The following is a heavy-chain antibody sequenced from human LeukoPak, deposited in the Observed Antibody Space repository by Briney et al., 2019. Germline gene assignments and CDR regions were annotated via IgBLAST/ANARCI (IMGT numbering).Heavy chain of an antibody. Sequence: SETLSLACAVYGGSFSGYYWSWIRQHPGKGLEWIGYIYYSGGTYYNPSLKSRVTISVDTSKNQFSLKLSSVTAADTAVYYCARGGYSYAKPFDYWGQGTLVTVSS. V-gene: IGHV4-31*11. CDR3: ARGGYSYAKPFDY. CDR1: GGSFSGYY. J-gene: IGHJ4*02. D-gene: IGHD5-18*01. CDR2: IYYSGGT.